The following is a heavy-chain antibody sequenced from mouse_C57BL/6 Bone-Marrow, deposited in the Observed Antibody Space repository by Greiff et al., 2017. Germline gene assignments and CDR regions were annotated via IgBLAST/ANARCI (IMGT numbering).Heavy chain of an antibody. V-gene: IGHV1-52*01. Sequence: VKLQQPGAELVRPGSSVKLSCKASGYTFTSYWMHWVKQRPIQGLEWIGNIDPSDSETHYNQKFKDKATLTVDKSSSTAYMQLSSLTSEDSAVYYCAREGIYYDYYAMDYWGQGTSVTVSS. J-gene: IGHJ4*01. CDR1: GYTFTSYW. D-gene: IGHD2-1*01. CDR2: IDPSDSET. CDR3: AREGIYYDYYAMDY.